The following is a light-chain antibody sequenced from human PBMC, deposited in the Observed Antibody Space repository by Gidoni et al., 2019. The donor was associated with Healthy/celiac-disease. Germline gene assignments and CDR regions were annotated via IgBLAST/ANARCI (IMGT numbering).Light chain of an antibody. Sequence: DIQMTQSPSSLSASVGDRVTITCRASQSISSYLNWYQQKPGKAPKLLIYAASNLQSGVPSRFSGSGSWTDFTLTISILQPEDFATYYCQQSYSTPRTFGQGTKVEIK. V-gene: IGKV1-39*01. CDR2: AAS. J-gene: IGKJ1*01. CDR3: QQSYSTPRT. CDR1: QSISSY.